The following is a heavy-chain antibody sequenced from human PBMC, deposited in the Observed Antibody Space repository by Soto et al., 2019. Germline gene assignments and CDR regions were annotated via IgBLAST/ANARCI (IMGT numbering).Heavy chain of an antibody. J-gene: IGHJ5*02. CDR1: GFTFSSYA. CDR2: ISYDGSNK. CDR3: ARDGVYGSSPKGWFDP. Sequence: QVQLVESGGGVVQPGRSLRLSCAASGFTFSSYAMHWVRQAPGKGLEWVAVISYDGSNKYYADSVKGRFTISRDNSKNTLYLQMNSLRAEDTAVYYCARDGVYGSSPKGWFDPWGQGTLVTVSS. D-gene: IGHD6-13*01. V-gene: IGHV3-30-3*01.